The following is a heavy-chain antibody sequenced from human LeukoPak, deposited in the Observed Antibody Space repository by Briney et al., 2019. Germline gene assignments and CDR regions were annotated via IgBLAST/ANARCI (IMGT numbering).Heavy chain of an antibody. Sequence: SETLSLTCAVYGGSFSGYYWSLIRQPPRKGLEWIGEINHSGSTNYNPSLKSRVTISVDTSKNQFSLKLSSVAAADTAVYYCAKDPAPYYDILTAHNWFDPWGQGTLVTVSS. D-gene: IGHD3-9*01. V-gene: IGHV4-34*01. J-gene: IGHJ5*02. CDR1: GGSFSGYY. CDR2: INHSGST. CDR3: AKDPAPYYDILTAHNWFDP.